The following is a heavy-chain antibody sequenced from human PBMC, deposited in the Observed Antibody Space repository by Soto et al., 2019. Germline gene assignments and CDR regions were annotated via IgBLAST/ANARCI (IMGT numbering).Heavy chain of an antibody. V-gene: IGHV1-8*01. CDR1: GYTFANYD. Sequence: QVQLVQSGAEVKKPGASVKVSCKTSGYTFANYDINWVRQATGQGLEWMGWMNPNSGNTGYAQKFQGRVTMTRNTSIRTAYMGRGRLELDDTAVFSCALGGGGALFDYWGQGTLVTVSS. J-gene: IGHJ4*02. D-gene: IGHD3-16*01. CDR2: MNPNSGNT. CDR3: ALGGGGALFDY.